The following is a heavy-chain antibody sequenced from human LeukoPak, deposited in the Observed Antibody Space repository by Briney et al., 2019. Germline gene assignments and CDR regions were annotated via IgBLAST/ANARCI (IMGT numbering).Heavy chain of an antibody. CDR1: GGSIRNSNYY. Sequence: SETLSLTCTVSGGSIRNSNYYWGWIRQPPGKGLEWIGSIYYSGSTNYKPSLRSRVTISIDTSKNQFSLKVNSVTAADTAVYYCARHDGSYYTCNFDYWGQGTLVTVSS. CDR3: ARHDGSYYTCNFDY. J-gene: IGHJ4*02. CDR2: IYYSGST. V-gene: IGHV4-39*01. D-gene: IGHD3-22*01.